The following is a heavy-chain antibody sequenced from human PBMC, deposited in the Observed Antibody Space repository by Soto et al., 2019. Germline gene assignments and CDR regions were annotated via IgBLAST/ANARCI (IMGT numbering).Heavy chain of an antibody. J-gene: IGHJ5*02. Sequence: ASVKVSCKASGYTFTSYDINWVRQATGQGLEWMGWINPYNGNTNYAQKLQGRVTMTTDTSTSTAYMELRSLRSDDTAVYYCARTVPITIFGVVIPNWFDPWGQGTLVTVSS. CDR2: INPYNGNT. CDR1: GYTFTSYD. CDR3: ARTVPITIFGVVIPNWFDP. D-gene: IGHD3-3*01. V-gene: IGHV1-18*01.